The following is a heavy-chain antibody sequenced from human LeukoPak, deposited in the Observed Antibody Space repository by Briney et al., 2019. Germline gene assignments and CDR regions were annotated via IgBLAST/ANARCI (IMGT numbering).Heavy chain of an antibody. J-gene: IGHJ4*02. CDR3: ARLWFEELFHYVDY. D-gene: IGHD3-10*01. Sequence: ASVKVSCKASGYTFTSYGISWGRQAPGQGLEWMGWISAYNGNTNYAQKLQGRVTMTTDTSTSTAYMELRSLRSDDTAVYYCARLWFEELFHYVDYWGQGTLVTVSS. V-gene: IGHV1-18*01. CDR2: ISAYNGNT. CDR1: GYTFTSYG.